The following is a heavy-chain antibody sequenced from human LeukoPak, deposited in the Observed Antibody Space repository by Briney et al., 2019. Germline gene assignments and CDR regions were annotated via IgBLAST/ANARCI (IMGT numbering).Heavy chain of an antibody. D-gene: IGHD6-13*01. CDR2: IGGSGGST. CDR1: GFTFSSYA. V-gene: IGHV3-23*01. CDR3: AKVETAAAATLRGFDY. Sequence: GGSLRLSCEASGFTFSSYAMSWVRQAPGKGLEWVSSIGGSGGSTYCADSVKGRFTISRDNSKNTLYLQMNSLRAEDTAVYYCAKVETAAAATLRGFDYWGQGTLVTVSS. J-gene: IGHJ4*02.